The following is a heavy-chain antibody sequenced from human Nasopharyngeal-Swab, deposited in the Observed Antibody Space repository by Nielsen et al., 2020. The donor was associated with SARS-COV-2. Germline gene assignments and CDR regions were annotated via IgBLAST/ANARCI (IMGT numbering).Heavy chain of an antibody. Sequence: SETLSLTCTVSGGSISPYYWSWIRRPPGKGLDWIGYISYSGSTNYNPSLKSRVTISVDTSKKQFSLRLSSVTAADTAVYYCASLRDYANYYMDVWGKGTTVTVSS. CDR1: GGSISPYY. J-gene: IGHJ6*03. D-gene: IGHD4-17*01. V-gene: IGHV4-59*08. CDR2: ISYSGST. CDR3: ASLRDYANYYMDV.